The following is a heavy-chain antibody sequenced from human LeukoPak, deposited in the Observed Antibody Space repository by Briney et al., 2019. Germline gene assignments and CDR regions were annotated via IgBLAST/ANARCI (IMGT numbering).Heavy chain of an antibody. D-gene: IGHD6-13*01. V-gene: IGHV4-59*01. J-gene: IGHJ4*02. CDR2: IHHSGNT. Sequence: SGTLSLTCTVSGGSISDDYWSWIRQTPGKGLEWIGYIHHSGNTNYNPSLRGRVTMSVDASKTHFSLTLKSVTAAGTAVYYCVRSVGSWGFDYWGQGTLVTVSS. CDR1: GGSISDDY. CDR3: VRSVGSWGFDY.